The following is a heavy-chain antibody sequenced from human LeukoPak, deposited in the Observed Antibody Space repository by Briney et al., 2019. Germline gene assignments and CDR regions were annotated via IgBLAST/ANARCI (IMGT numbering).Heavy chain of an antibody. CDR1: GGTFSSYA. D-gene: IGHD2-2*02. CDR2: IIPIFGTA. V-gene: IGHV1-69*05. J-gene: IGHJ4*02. CDR3: ARTCSSSSCYMVH. Sequence: SVKVSCKASGGTFSSYAISWVRQAPGQGLEWMGGIIPIFGTANYAQQFQGRVTITTDESTSTAYMELRSLRSDDPALYYCARTCSSSSCYMVHWGQGTLVTVSS.